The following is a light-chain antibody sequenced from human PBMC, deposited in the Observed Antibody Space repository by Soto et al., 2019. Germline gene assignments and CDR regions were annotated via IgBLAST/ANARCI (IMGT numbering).Light chain of an antibody. CDR2: GAS. CDR3: QQYNNWPPN. CDR1: QSVSSN. Sequence: MVMTQSPATLSVSPGERATLSCRASQSVSSNLAWYQQKPGQAPRLLIYGASTRATGIPARFSGSGSGTEFTLTVSSLQSEDIAVYFCQQYNNWPPNFGQGTRLEIK. V-gene: IGKV3-15*01. J-gene: IGKJ5*01.